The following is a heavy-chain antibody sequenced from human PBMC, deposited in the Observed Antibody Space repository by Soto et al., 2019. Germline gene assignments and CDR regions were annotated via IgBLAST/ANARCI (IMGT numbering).Heavy chain of an antibody. J-gene: IGHJ4*02. CDR1: SGSLSGYY. Sequence: SETLCLTCSLYSGSLSGYYWSWIRQPPGKGLEWIGEISPSGTTNYSPSLKSRVSISVDTSKNQFSLNLTSLTAADTAVYYCARAPKVSGSAKTSPDFWGQGSLVTVSS. V-gene: IGHV4-34*01. CDR3: ARAPKVSGSAKTSPDF. D-gene: IGHD6-6*01. CDR2: ISPSGTT.